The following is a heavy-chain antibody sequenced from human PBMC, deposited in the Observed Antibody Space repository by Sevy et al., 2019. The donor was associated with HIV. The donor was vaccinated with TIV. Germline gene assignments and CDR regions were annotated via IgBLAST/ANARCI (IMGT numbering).Heavy chain of an antibody. J-gene: IGHJ4*02. D-gene: IGHD3-16*01. Sequence: GSLRLSCTASGFNFRTYAMTWVRQAPGKGLEWVSVIGSDGGGIQYADFVRGRFSISRDNSGNTLYLQLNNLTAEDTATYHCAKFKFVRVPPRVWDYWGQGVSVTVSS. CDR3: AKFKFVRVPPRVWDY. CDR1: GFNFRTYA. V-gene: IGHV3-23*01. CDR2: IGSDGGGI.